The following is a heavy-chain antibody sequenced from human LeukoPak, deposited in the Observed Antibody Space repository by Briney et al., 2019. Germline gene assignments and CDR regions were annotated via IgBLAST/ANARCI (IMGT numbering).Heavy chain of an antibody. D-gene: IGHD3-22*01. CDR1: GFSCGDYA. J-gene: IGHJ4*02. V-gene: IGHV3-49*04. CDR2: IRSKAYGGTT. Sequence: GGSLRLSCTGSGFSCGDYAMSWVRQAPGKELQWLGFIRSKAYGGTTEYAASVKGRFTISRDDSKSIAYLQMNSPKTEDTAVYYCTRDQPYYYDSTGYAGYWGQGTLVTVSS. CDR3: TRDQPYYYDSTGYAGY.